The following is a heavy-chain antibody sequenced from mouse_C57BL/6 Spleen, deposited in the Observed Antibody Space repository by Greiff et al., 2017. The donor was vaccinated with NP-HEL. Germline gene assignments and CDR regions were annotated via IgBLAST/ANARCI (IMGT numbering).Heavy chain of an antibody. CDR2: IYPGSGST. J-gene: IGHJ3*01. CDR3: ARGYGYDVGFAY. Sequence: QVQLQQSGAALVKPGASVKMSCKASGYTFTSYWITWVKQRPGQGLEWIGDIYPGSGSTNYNEKFKSKATLTVDTSSSTAYMQLSSLTSEDSAVYYCARGYGYDVGFAYWGQGTLVTVSA. CDR1: GYTFTSYW. D-gene: IGHD2-2*01. V-gene: IGHV1-55*01.